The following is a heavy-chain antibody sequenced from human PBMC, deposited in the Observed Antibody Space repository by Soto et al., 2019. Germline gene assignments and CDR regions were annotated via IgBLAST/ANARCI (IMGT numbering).Heavy chain of an antibody. J-gene: IGHJ4*02. CDR1: GFTFISYA. D-gene: IGHD2-2*01. V-gene: IGHV3-30-3*01. Sequence: HPGGSLRLSCAASGFTFISYAMHWDRQAPGKGLEWVAVISYDGSNKYYADSVKGRFSISRDTTKNTLYLHINSLRAEDTAVYYCARDSPQNCCSTRCYPLFDYWGQGTLVTVSS. CDR3: ARDSPQNCCSTRCYPLFDY. CDR2: ISYDGSNK.